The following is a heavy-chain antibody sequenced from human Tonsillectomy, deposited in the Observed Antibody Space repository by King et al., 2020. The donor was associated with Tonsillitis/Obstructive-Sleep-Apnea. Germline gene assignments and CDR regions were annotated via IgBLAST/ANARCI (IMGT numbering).Heavy chain of an antibody. J-gene: IGHJ3*02. CDR1: GGSFSTYY. D-gene: IGHD3-3*01. Sequence: QVQLQQWGAGLSKPSETLSLSCAVYGGSFSTYYWSWIRQPPEKGLEWIGEINHSGNANYNPSLKSRVTISVDTSKNQFSLRLTSVTAADTAVYYCARGMEQDFWSGNYSDAFDIWGQGTMVTVSS. CDR3: ARGMEQDFWSGNYSDAFDI. CDR2: INHSGNA. V-gene: IGHV4-34*01.